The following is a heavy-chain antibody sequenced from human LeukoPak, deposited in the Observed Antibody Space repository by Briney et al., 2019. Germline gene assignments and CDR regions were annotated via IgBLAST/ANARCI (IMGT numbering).Heavy chain of an antibody. CDR2: INHSGST. CDR3: ARGPGVQWPIDY. V-gene: IGHV4-34*01. CDR1: GGSFSGYY. D-gene: IGHD6-19*01. Sequence: SETLSLTCAVYGGSFSGYYWSWIRQPPGKGLEWIGEINHSGSTNYNPSLKSRVTISVDTSKNQFSLKLSSVTAADTAVYYCARGPGVQWPIDYWGQGTLVTVSS. J-gene: IGHJ4*02.